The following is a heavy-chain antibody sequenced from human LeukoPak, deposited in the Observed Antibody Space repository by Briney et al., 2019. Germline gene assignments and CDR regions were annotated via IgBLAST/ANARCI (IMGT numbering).Heavy chain of an antibody. Sequence: PGGSLRPSCAASGFTFSSYWMSWVRQAPGKGLEWVANINQDGSEKYYVDSVKGRFTISRDNAKNSLYLQMNSLRAEDTAVYYCARSDGSGSCETGWGQGTLVTVSS. D-gene: IGHD3-10*01. CDR1: GFTFSSYW. J-gene: IGHJ4*02. CDR2: INQDGSEK. V-gene: IGHV3-7*03. CDR3: ARSDGSGSCETG.